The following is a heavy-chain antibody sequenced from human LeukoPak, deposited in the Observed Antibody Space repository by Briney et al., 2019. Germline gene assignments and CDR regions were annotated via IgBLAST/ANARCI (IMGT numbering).Heavy chain of an antibody. Sequence: GGSLRLSCAASGFSFRRYAMSWVRQAPGKGLEWVSAISGSGGSTYYADSVKGRFTISRDNSKNTLYLQMNSLRAEDTAVYYCAKDRVVITWTTPDYWGQGTLVTVSS. V-gene: IGHV3-23*01. D-gene: IGHD3-22*01. J-gene: IGHJ4*02. CDR2: ISGSGGST. CDR1: GFSFRRYA. CDR3: AKDRVVITWTTPDY.